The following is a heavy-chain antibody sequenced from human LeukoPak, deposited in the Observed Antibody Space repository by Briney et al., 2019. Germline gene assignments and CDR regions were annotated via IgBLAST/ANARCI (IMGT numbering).Heavy chain of an antibody. CDR2: ISSSSSYT. D-gene: IGHD3-22*01. V-gene: IGHV3-11*06. CDR1: GFTFSDYY. J-gene: IGHJ3*02. CDR3: AAGVTYYYDSSGPTPGSTFDI. Sequence: GGSLRLPCAASGFTFSDYYMSWIRQAPGKGLEWVSYISSSSSYTNYADSVKGRFTISRDNAKNSLYLQMNSLRAEDTAVYYCAAGVTYYYDSSGPTPGSTFDIWGQGTMVTVSS.